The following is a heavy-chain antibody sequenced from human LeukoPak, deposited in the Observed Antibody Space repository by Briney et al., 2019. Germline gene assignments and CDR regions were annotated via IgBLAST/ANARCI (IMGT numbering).Heavy chain of an antibody. V-gene: IGHV4-38-2*02. CDR3: AGTIFGVVIGTYYFDS. Sequence: SETLSLTCTVSGYSISNGYYWGWIRQPPGKGLEWIGTIYHTGSTYYNPSLKSRVTISVDTSKNQFSLKLRSVTAADTAVYYCAGTIFGVVIGTYYFDSWGQGTLVTVSS. CDR1: GYSISNGYY. J-gene: IGHJ4*02. CDR2: IYHTGST. D-gene: IGHD3-3*01.